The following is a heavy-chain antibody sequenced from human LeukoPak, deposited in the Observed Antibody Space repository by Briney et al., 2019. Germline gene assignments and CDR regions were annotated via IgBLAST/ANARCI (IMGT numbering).Heavy chain of an antibody. CDR2: ISYDGGNK. D-gene: IGHD1-26*01. V-gene: IGHV3-30*03. J-gene: IGHJ5*02. CDR3: AASESYGWFDP. Sequence: GGSLRLSCAASGLTFSSYGMHWVRQAPAKGLEWLAVISYDGGNKYFADSVKGRSTISRDNSKNTVYMQLNSLRVEDTAVYYCAASESYGWFDPWGQGTLVTVSS. CDR1: GLTFSSYG.